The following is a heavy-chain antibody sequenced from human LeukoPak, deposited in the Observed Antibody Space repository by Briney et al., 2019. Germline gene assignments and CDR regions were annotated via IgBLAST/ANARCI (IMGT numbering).Heavy chain of an antibody. CDR2: ISGSGGRT. CDR3: AKELRNYYDSSGYYGGPLLFDP. CDR1: GFTFSSYG. Sequence: GGSLRLSCAASGFTFSSYGMSWARQAPGKWLEWVSAISGSGGRTYYADSVKGRFTISRDNSKNSLYLQMNSLRAEDTALYYCAKELRNYYDSSGYYGGPLLFDPWGQGTLVTVSS. J-gene: IGHJ5*02. D-gene: IGHD3-22*01. V-gene: IGHV3-23*01.